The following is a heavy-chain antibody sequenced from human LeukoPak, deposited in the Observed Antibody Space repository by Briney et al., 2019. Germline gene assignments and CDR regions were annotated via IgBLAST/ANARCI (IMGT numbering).Heavy chain of an antibody. CDR1: GFTFSSYE. CDR2: ISSSGSTI. Sequence: GGSLRLSCAASGFTFSSYEMNWVRQAPGKGLEWVSYISSSGSTIYYADSVKGRFTISRDNSKNTLYLQMGSLRAEDMAVYYCARADAASDYGDYEGNWFDPWGQGTLVTVSS. J-gene: IGHJ5*02. CDR3: ARADAASDYGDYEGNWFDP. D-gene: IGHD4-17*01. V-gene: IGHV3-48*03.